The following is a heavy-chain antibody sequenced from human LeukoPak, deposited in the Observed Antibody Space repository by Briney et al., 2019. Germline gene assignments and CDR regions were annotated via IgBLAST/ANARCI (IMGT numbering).Heavy chain of an antibody. J-gene: IGHJ6*02. Sequence: GGSLRLSCAASGFTFSSYGMHWVRQAPGKGLEWVAVIWYDGSNKYYADSVKGRFTISRDNSKNTLYLQMNSLRAEDTAVYYCAREDYYRSGSYYYYYGMDVWGQGTTVTVSS. CDR1: GFTFSSYG. V-gene: IGHV3-33*01. D-gene: IGHD3-10*01. CDR2: IWYDGSNK. CDR3: AREDYYRSGSYYYYYGMDV.